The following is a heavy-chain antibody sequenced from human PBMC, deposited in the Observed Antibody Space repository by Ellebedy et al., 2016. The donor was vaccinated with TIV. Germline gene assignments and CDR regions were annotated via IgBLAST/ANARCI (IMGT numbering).Heavy chain of an antibody. CDR1: GFSFRSYW. J-gene: IGHJ5*02. D-gene: IGHD4-17*01. CDR2: IYQDGGVQ. CDR3: ARRGSYGDYAVQINSWLDT. V-gene: IGHV3-7*01. Sequence: GESLKISCAASGFSFRSYWMSWVRQAPGKGLEWVANIYQDGGVQYYVDSVKGRFTISRDNANKSLFLQMNSPRAEDTAVYYCARRGSYGDYAVQINSWLDTWGRGTLVAVSS.